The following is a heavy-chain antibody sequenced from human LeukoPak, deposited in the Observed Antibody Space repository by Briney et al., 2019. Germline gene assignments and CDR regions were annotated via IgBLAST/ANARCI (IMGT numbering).Heavy chain of an antibody. J-gene: IGHJ4*02. CDR3: VTEVSGNFPT. CDR1: GFTLSNAW. CDR2: IKSKTNGETR. Sequence: GRSLRLSCAASGFTLSNAWMNWVRQAPGKGLDWVGLIKSKTNGETRDYAAPVKGRFTISRDDSDNTLYLQMNSLKNEDTAVYYCVTEVSGNFPTWGQGTLVTVSS. V-gene: IGHV3-15*01. D-gene: IGHD1-7*01.